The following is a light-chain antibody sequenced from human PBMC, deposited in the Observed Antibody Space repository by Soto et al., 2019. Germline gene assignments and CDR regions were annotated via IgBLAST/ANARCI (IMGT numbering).Light chain of an antibody. Sequence: QSVLTQPASVSGSPGQSIAISCTGTSSDVGDYNSVSWYLQHPGKVPKLVIFEVSNRPSGVSNRFSGSKSGNTASLTISGLQAEDEADYFCSSYINTNTLVFGGGTQPTVL. CDR3: SSYINTNTLV. J-gene: IGLJ2*01. CDR2: EVS. V-gene: IGLV2-14*01. CDR1: SSDVGDYNS.